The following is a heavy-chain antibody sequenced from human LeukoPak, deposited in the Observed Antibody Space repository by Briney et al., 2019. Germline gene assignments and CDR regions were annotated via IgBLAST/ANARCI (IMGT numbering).Heavy chain of an antibody. Sequence: QTGGSLRLSCAASGFTFSNHWMNWVRQAPGKGLEWVVNIEQDGGEENYVDSVKGRFTISRDNAKNSLYLQMNSLRAEDTAVYYCAGGLGWLIDYWGQGTLVTVSS. D-gene: IGHD2-15*01. CDR2: IEQDGGEE. CDR1: GFTFSNHW. J-gene: IGHJ4*02. CDR3: AGGLGWLIDY. V-gene: IGHV3-7*04.